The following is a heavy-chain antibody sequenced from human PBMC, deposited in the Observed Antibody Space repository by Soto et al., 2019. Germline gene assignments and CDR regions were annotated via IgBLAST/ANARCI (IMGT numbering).Heavy chain of an antibody. CDR3: ARGRKYYDFWSGYRFDY. J-gene: IGHJ4*02. CDR2: INHSGST. Sequence: SETLSLTCAVYGGSFSGYYWSWIRQPPGKWLEWIGEINHSGSTNYNPSLKSRVTISVDTSKNQFSLKLSSVTAADTAVYYCARGRKYYDFWSGYRFDYWGQGTLVTVSS. V-gene: IGHV4-34*01. D-gene: IGHD3-3*01. CDR1: GGSFSGYY.